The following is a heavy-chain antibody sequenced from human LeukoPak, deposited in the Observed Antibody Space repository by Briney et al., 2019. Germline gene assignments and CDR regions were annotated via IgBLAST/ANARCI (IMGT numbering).Heavy chain of an antibody. CDR3: TTEGLYYDYVWGSYRYGDY. D-gene: IGHD3-16*02. J-gene: IGHJ4*02. V-gene: IGHV3-15*01. Sequence: GGSLRLSCAASGFTFSNAWMSWVRQAPGKGLEWVGRIKNKTDGGTTDYAAPVKGRFTISRDDSKNTLYLQMNSLKTEDTAVYYCTTEGLYYDYVWGSYRYGDYWGQGTLVTVSS. CDR2: IKNKTDGGTT. CDR1: GFTFSNAW.